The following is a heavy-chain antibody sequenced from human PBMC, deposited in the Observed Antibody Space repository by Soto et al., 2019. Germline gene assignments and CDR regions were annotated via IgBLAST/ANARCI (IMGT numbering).Heavy chain of an antibody. CDR1: GGTFSSYT. D-gene: IGHD4-17*01. CDR2: IIPILGIA. V-gene: IGHV1-69*08. J-gene: IGHJ6*03. Sequence: QVQLVQSGAEVKKPGSSVKVSCKASGGTFSSYTISWVRQAPGQGLEWMGRIIPILGIANYAQKFQGRVTITADKSTSTAYMELSSRRSEDTAVYYCARDSLEGVTTQFYYYYMDVWGKGTTVTVSS. CDR3: ARDSLEGVTTQFYYYYMDV.